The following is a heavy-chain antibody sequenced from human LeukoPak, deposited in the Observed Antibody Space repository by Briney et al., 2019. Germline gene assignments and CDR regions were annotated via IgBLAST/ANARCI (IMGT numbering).Heavy chain of an antibody. CDR2: ISSSGNNI. J-gene: IGHJ4*02. CDR1: GSTFSSYE. D-gene: IGHD2/OR15-2a*01. V-gene: IGHV3-48*03. CDR3: ARVTYAVPDY. Sequence: GGSLRLSCAASGSTFSSYEMNWVRQAPGKGLELVSYISSSGNNIYFADSVKGRFTISRDNAKNSLFLQMNSLRAEDTAVYYCARVTYAVPDYWGQGTLVTVSS.